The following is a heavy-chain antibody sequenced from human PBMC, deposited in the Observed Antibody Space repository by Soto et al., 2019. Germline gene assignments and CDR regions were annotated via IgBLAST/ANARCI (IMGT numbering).Heavy chain of an antibody. CDR3: ARVRGGDTHVFDF. CDR1: GDSITRSGFY. V-gene: IGHV4-39*01. Sequence: QLHLHESGPGLVKPSETLSLSCSVSGDSITRSGFYWAWIGRPPGKELEWIGSMYHTGSTYYKPSLESRLTMSVDTSKSQFSLRLTSMTAADAGVYFCARVRGGDTHVFDFWGQGARVTVSS. CDR2: MYHTGST. D-gene: IGHD3-10*01. J-gene: IGHJ4*02.